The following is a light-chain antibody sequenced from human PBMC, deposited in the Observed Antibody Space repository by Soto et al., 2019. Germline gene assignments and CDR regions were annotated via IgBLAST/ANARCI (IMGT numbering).Light chain of an antibody. CDR3: QQYGSSSCT. J-gene: IGKJ1*01. Sequence: EIVLTQSPGTLSLSPGERATLSCRASQSVSSSYLAWYQQKPGQAPRLLIYGTSSRATAIPDRFSGSGSGTDFTLTISRLETEDFAVYYCQQYGSSSCTFGQGTKVEIK. CDR2: GTS. V-gene: IGKV3-20*01. CDR1: QSVSSSY.